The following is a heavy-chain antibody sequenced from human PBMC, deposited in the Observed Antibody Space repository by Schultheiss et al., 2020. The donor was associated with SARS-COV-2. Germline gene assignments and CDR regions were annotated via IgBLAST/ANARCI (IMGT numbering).Heavy chain of an antibody. CDR2: VNPKSGVT. V-gene: IGHV1-2*04. J-gene: IGHJ4*02. D-gene: IGHD5-18*01. CDR3: ARERFVDTTLVLDY. Sequence: ASVKVSCKASGYTFTGYYIHWGRQAPGQGLEWMGWVNPKSGVTSYAQKFQGWVTMTRDTSISTAYMELSSLSFDDTAVYYCARERFVDTTLVLDYWGQGTLVTVSS. CDR1: GYTFTGYY.